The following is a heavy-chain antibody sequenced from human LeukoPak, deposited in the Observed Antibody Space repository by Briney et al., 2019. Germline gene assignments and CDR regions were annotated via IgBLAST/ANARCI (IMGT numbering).Heavy chain of an antibody. J-gene: IGHJ4*02. CDR3: AKDRAGTWYSSGWGVFDY. CDR2: ISYDGSNK. Sequence: PGRSLLLSCAASGFIFSSYGVHWGRQAPGKGLEWVAVISYDGSNKYYADSVKGRFTISRDNPKNTLYLQMNSLRAEDTAVYYCAKDRAGTWYSSGWGVFDYWGQGTLVTVSS. CDR1: GFIFSSYG. V-gene: IGHV3-30*18. D-gene: IGHD6-19*01.